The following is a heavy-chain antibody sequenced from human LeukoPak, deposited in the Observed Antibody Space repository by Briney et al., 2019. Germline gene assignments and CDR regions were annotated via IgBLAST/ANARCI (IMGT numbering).Heavy chain of an antibody. J-gene: IGHJ6*02. D-gene: IGHD3-16*01. CDR3: SLGQAHGMDV. CDR2: INSDGTST. V-gene: IGHV3-74*01. CDR1: GFTFSSYW. Sequence: GGSLRLSCAASGFTFSSYWMHWVRQAPGKGLMWVSRINSDGTSTSYADSVKGRFTISRDNAKNTLYLQMNSLRAEDTAVYYCSLGQAHGMDVWGQGTTVTVSS.